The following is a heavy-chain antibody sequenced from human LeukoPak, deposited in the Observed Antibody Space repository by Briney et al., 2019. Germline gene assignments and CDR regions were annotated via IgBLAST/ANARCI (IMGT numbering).Heavy chain of an antibody. J-gene: IGHJ2*01. CDR3: ARSPDADVGASLWYFDL. Sequence: SETLSLTCTVSGGSISSSSYYWGWIRQPPGKGLEWIGSIYYSGNTYYNPSLKSRVTISTDTSKNQFSLKLSSVTAADTAVYYCARSPDADVGASLWYFDLWGRGTLVTVSS. CDR1: GGSISSSSYY. CDR2: IYYSGNT. D-gene: IGHD1-26*01. V-gene: IGHV4-39*07.